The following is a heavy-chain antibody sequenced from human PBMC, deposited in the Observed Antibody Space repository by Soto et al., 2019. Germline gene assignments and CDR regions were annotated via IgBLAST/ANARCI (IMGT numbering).Heavy chain of an antibody. D-gene: IGHD6-13*01. V-gene: IGHV3-23*01. CDR1: GFTFSSYA. CDR2: ISGSGGST. CDR3: AKAKQQLVLSTDY. J-gene: IGHJ4*02. Sequence: AGGSLRLSCAASGFTFSSYAMSWVRQAPGKGLEWVSAISGSGGSTYYADSVKGRFTISRDSSKNTLYLQMNSLRAEDTAVYYCAKAKQQLVLSTDYWGQGTLVTVSS.